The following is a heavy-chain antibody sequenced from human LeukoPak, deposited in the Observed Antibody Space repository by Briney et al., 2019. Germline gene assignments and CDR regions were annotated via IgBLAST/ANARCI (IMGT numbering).Heavy chain of an antibody. CDR1: GFTFSDYY. J-gene: IGHJ4*02. Sequence: GGSLRLSCAASGFTFSDYYMSWIRQAPGKGLEWVSYISSSGSTIYYADSVKGRFTISRDNAKNSLYLQMNSLRAEDTAVYYCASPRPSSGWTFFDYWGQGTLVTVSS. D-gene: IGHD6-19*01. CDR2: ISSSGSTI. CDR3: ASPRPSSGWTFFDY. V-gene: IGHV3-11*01.